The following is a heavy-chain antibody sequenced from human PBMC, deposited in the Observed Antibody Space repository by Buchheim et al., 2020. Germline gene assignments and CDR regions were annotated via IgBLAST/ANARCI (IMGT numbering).Heavy chain of an antibody. J-gene: IGHJ4*02. CDR2: IVVGSGNT. D-gene: IGHD1-26*01. Sequence: QMQLVQSGPEVKKPGTSVKVSCKASGFTFTSSAVQWVRQARGQRLEWIGWIVVGSGNTNYAQKFQERVTITRDMSTSTAYMELSSLRSEDTAVYYCARSAVSGSYYVVSDLHLDYWGQGTL. CDR1: GFTFTSSA. CDR3: ARSAVSGSYYVVSDLHLDY. V-gene: IGHV1-58*01.